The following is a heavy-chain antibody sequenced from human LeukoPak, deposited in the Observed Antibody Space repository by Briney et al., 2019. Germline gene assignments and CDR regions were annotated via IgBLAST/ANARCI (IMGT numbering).Heavy chain of an antibody. D-gene: IGHD2-2*01. CDR1: GFTFSSYA. J-gene: IGHJ6*02. CDR3: TRVRSTSWTYYYYYGMDV. CDR2: IRSKAYGGTT. Sequence: PGGSLRLSCAASGFTFSSYAMHWVRQAPGKGLEWVGFIRSKAYGGTTEYAASVKGRFTISRDDSKSIAYLQMNSLKTEDTAVYYCTRVRSTSWTYYYYYGMDVWGQGTTVTVSS. V-gene: IGHV3-49*04.